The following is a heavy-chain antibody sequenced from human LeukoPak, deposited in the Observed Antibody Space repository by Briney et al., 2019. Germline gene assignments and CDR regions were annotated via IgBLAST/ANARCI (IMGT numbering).Heavy chain of an antibody. V-gene: IGHV1-18*01. J-gene: IGHJ4*02. CDR2: INTYNGNT. Sequence: GASVKVSCKASGYTFTNYGISWVRQAPGQGLEWMGWINTYNGNTNYAQKLQGRVTMTTDTSTSTAYMELRSLRSDDTAVYYCARDLLRYGYSSPRYNFDYWGQGTLVTVSS. CDR1: GYTFTNYG. D-gene: IGHD6-13*01. CDR3: ARDLLRYGYSSPRYNFDY.